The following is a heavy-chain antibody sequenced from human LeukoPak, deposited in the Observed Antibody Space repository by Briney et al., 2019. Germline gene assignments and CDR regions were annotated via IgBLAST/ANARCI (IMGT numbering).Heavy chain of an antibody. CDR3: ARCGYSDGWSCDH. D-gene: IGHD5-18*01. CDR1: GGTFSSYA. J-gene: IGHJ5*02. V-gene: IGHV1-69*05. CDR2: IIPIFGTA. Sequence: EASVKVSCKASGGTFSSYAISWVRQAPGQGLEWMGGIIPIFGTANYAQKFQGRVTVTRDTSASTAYMELSSLRSEDTAVYYCARCGYSDGWSCDHWGQGTLVTVSS.